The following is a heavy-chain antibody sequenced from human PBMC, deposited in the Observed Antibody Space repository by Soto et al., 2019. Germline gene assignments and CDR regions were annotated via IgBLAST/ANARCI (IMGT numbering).Heavy chain of an antibody. CDR3: ARLGDYIWGSYRYFPAFDI. D-gene: IGHD3-16*02. V-gene: IGHV4-59*08. J-gene: IGHJ3*02. CDR1: GGSISSYY. Sequence: QVQLQESGPGLVKPSETLSLTCTVSGGSISSYYWSWIRQPPGKGLEWIGYIYYSGSTNYNPSLKSRVTISVDTSKNHFSLKLSSVTAADTAVYYCARLGDYIWGSYRYFPAFDIWGQGTMVTVSS. CDR2: IYYSGST.